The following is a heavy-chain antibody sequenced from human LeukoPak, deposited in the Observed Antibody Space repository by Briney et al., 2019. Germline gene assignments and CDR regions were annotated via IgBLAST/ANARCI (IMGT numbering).Heavy chain of an antibody. Sequence: GGSLRLSCAASGFTFSSYAMSWVRQAPGKGLEWVSAISGSGGSTYYADSVKGRFTISRDTAKNSLSLQMNSLRAEDTAVYYCARDAHGGFAIDYWGQGTLVTVSS. CDR1: GFTFSSYA. CDR2: ISGSGGST. J-gene: IGHJ4*02. CDR3: ARDAHGGFAIDY. V-gene: IGHV3-23*01. D-gene: IGHD2-15*01.